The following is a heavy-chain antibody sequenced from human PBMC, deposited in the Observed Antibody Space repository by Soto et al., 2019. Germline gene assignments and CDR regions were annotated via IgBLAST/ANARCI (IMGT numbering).Heavy chain of an antibody. CDR1: GFTVSNNY. CDR2: IYSGGYT. Sequence: EVQLVESGGGLIQPGGSLRLSCAVSGFTVSNNYMSWVRQAPGKGLEGVSVIYSGGYTAYGDSVKGRFTISRDNSKNTLYPKMNTLGAAHPPVFSGGTQRGGGGYWGQGTLVTVSS. CDR3: GTQRGGGGY. D-gene: IGHD6-25*01. J-gene: IGHJ4*02. V-gene: IGHV3-53*01.